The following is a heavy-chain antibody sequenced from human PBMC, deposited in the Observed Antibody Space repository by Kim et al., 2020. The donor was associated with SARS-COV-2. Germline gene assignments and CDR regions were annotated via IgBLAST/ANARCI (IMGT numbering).Heavy chain of an antibody. CDR2: INPSGGST. J-gene: IGHJ6*02. Sequence: ASVKVSCKASGYTFTSYYMHWVRQAPGQGLEWMGIINPSGGSTSYAQKFQGRVTMTRDTSTSTVYMELSSLRSEDTAVYYCAREGRGRRGYSGYDRIYYGMDVWGQGTTVTVSS. CDR3: AREGRGRRGYSGYDRIYYGMDV. V-gene: IGHV1-46*01. D-gene: IGHD5-12*01. CDR1: GYTFTSYY.